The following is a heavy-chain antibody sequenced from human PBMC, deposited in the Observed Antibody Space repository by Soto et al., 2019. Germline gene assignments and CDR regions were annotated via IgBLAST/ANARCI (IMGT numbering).Heavy chain of an antibody. V-gene: IGHV5-51*01. J-gene: IGHJ6*02. CDR3: ARHGVSSSWYVKYYYYGMDV. D-gene: IGHD6-13*01. CDR2: IYPGDSDT. CDR1: GYSFISYW. Sequence: GESLKISCKGSGYSFISYWIGWVRQMPGKGLEWMGIIYPGDSDTRYSPSFQGQVTISADKSISTAYLQWSSLKASDTAMYYCARHGVSSSWYVKYYYYGMDVWGQGTTVTVSS.